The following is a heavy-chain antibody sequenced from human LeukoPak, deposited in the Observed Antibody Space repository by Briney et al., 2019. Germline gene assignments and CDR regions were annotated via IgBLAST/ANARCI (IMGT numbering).Heavy chain of an antibody. CDR2: ISYDGSNK. V-gene: IGHV3-30-3*01. CDR3: AKDPDRYSSFYYFDY. Sequence: GRSLRLSCAASGFTFSSYAMHWVRQAPGKGLEWVAVISYDGSNKYYADSVKGRFTISRDNSKNTLYLQMNSLRAEDTAVYYCAKDPDRYSSFYYFDYWGQGTLVTVSS. J-gene: IGHJ4*02. CDR1: GFTFSSYA. D-gene: IGHD6-13*01.